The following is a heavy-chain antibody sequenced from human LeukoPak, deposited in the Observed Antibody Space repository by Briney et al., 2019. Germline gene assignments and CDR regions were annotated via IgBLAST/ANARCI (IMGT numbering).Heavy chain of an antibody. D-gene: IGHD6-13*01. CDR3: ARDRHGYRVSDYFDF. CDR2: IYSSGST. Sequence: SETLSLTCSVSGVSISDYYWSWIRQPAGKGLEWIGRIYSSGSTNYNPSLTSRVTMSVDTSNNQFSLMLSSVTAADTAVYYCARDRHGYRVSDYFDFWGQGALVTVSS. CDR1: GVSISDYY. V-gene: IGHV4-4*07. J-gene: IGHJ4*02.